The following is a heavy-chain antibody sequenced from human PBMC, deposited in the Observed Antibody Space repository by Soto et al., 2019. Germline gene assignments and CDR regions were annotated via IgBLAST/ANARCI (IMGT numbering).Heavy chain of an antibody. CDR1: GFTFSDYY. J-gene: IGHJ4*02. Sequence: GGSLRLSCAASGFTFSDYYMSWIRQAPGKGLEWVSYISSSGSTIYYADSVKGRFTISRDNAKNSLYLQMNSLRAEDTAVYYCARVDDYIWGSYRYPDYWGQGTLVTVSS. D-gene: IGHD3-16*02. CDR3: ARVDDYIWGSYRYPDY. V-gene: IGHV3-11*01. CDR2: ISSSGSTI.